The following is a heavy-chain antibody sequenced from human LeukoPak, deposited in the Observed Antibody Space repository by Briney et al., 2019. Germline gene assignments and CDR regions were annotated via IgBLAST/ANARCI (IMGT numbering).Heavy chain of an antibody. CDR1: GGSMSSSSYY. D-gene: IGHD3-10*01. CDR3: ARAWEGWFGELFRNKQSQGNAFDI. Sequence: PSETLSLTCTVSGGSMSSSSYYWGWIRQPPGKGLEWIGSIYYSGSTYQNPSLKSRVTISVDTSKNQFSLKLSSVTAADTAVYYCARAWEGWFGELFRNKQSQGNAFDIWGQGTMVTVSS. CDR2: IYYSGST. J-gene: IGHJ3*02. V-gene: IGHV4-39*07.